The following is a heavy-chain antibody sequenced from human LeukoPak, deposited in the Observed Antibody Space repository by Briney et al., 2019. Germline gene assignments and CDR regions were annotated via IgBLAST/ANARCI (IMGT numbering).Heavy chain of an antibody. D-gene: IGHD3-9*01. CDR1: GFTLSSYG. V-gene: IGHV3-9*01. Sequence: GWSLTLSCPASGFTLSSYGMSWVRQAPGKGREWVSGTTWSSGSIGYADSVKGRLTVSRDNDKNSLYLQMNSLRAEDTGLYYCAKVKIPYAILTYMDVWGKGTTVTISS. J-gene: IGHJ6*03. CDR2: TTWSSGSI. CDR3: AKVKIPYAILTYMDV.